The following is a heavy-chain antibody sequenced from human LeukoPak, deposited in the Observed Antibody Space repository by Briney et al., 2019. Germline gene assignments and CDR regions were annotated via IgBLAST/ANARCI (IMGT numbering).Heavy chain of an antibody. CDR2: ISPSGGIT. CDR1: GFTFSSHG. CDR3: AKPHFDY. J-gene: IGHJ4*02. Sequence: GGSLRLSCAASGFTFSSHGMNWVRQAPGKGLEWVSGISPSGGITYYTDSVKGRFTISRDNSKNTVSLQMNSLRAEDTAVYYCAKPHFDYWGQGALVTVSS. V-gene: IGHV3-23*01.